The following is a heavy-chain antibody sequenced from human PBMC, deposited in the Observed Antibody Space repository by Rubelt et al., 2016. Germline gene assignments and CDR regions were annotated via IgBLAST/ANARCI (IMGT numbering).Heavy chain of an antibody. V-gene: IGHV3-30*01. J-gene: IGHJ3*02. CDR2: SYDGSNK. CDR3: ARGVDYDSSGYYYFGFGGLKVDAFDI. D-gene: IGHD3-22*01. Sequence: SYDGSNKYYADSVKGRFTISRDNSKNTLYLQMNSLRAEDTAVYYCARGVDYDSSGYYYFGFGGLKVDAFDIWGQGTMVTVSS.